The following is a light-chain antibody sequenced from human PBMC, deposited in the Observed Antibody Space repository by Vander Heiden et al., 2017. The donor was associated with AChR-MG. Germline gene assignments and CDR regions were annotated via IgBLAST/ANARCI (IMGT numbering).Light chain of an antibody. J-gene: IGLJ3*02. Sequence: QSALTPPASVSGSPGQSITTSCTGTSSDVGGYNYVSWYQQHPGKAPKLMIYDVSNRPSGVSNRFSGSKSGNTASLTISGLQAEDEADYYCSSYTSSSTLWVFGGGTKLTVL. CDR3: SSYTSSSTLWV. CDR2: DVS. V-gene: IGLV2-14*03. CDR1: SSDVGGYNY.